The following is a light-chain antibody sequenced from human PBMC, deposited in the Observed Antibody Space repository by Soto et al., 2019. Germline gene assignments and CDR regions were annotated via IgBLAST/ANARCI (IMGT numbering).Light chain of an antibody. CDR1: QSISSY. V-gene: IGKV1-39*01. Sequence: DIEMTQSPSSLSSSVGDIFTITCRSSQSISSYLNWYQQKPGKAPKLLIYAASSLQSGVPSRFSGSGSGTDFTLTISSLQPEDFATYYCQQLNSYPLITFGQGTRLEIK. CDR3: QQLNSYPLIT. CDR2: AAS. J-gene: IGKJ5*01.